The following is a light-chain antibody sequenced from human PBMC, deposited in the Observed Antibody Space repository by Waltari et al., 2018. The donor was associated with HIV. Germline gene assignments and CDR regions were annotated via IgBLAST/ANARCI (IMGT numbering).Light chain of an antibody. CDR3: ATWHDSLTVV. V-gene: IGLV1-44*01. CDR2: SDN. J-gene: IGLJ2*01. CDR1: NSNSGSNT. Sequence: QSVLTQPPSASGTPGQRVTISCSGSNSNSGSNTVNWSQQLPGTAPKLLIYSDNQRPSGVPDRFSGSKSGTSASLAISGLQSEDEAEYYCATWHDSLTVVFGGGTKLTVL.